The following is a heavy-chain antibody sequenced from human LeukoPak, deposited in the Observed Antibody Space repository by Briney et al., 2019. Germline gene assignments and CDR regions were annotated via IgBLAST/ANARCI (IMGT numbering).Heavy chain of an antibody. CDR3: VKDRTSDGYYSVDY. Sequence: GGSLRLSCTASGFTFGTYAMNWVRQAPGKGLQWVALIIGNAATIAYADSVRGRFTISRDNSKNTLYLQMNSLRVEDTAVYYCVKDRTSDGYYSVDYWGQGILVTVSS. CDR1: GFTFGTYA. J-gene: IGHJ4*02. V-gene: IGHV3-23*01. CDR2: IIGNAATI. D-gene: IGHD3-3*01.